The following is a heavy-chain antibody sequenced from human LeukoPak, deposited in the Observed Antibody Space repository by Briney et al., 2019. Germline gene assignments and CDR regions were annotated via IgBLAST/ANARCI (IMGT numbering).Heavy chain of an antibody. Sequence: ASVKVSCKASGYTFTDYYMHWVRQAPGQGLEWMGWINPYTGGTNYAQKFQGRVTMPRDSSICTAYMELSSLTSDDTAVYYCARERGVQLERKLDHWGQGTLVTVSS. D-gene: IGHD1-1*01. CDR2: INPYTGGT. V-gene: IGHV1-2*02. CDR3: ARERGVQLERKLDH. J-gene: IGHJ4*02. CDR1: GYTFTDYY.